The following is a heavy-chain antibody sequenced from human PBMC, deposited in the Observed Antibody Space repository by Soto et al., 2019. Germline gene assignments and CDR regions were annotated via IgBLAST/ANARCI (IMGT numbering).Heavy chain of an antibody. CDR1: GFSFSNTW. CDR2: IKSRSDGGTT. J-gene: IGHJ4*02. Sequence: EVQLVESGGGLVTPGGSFRLSCAASGFSFSNTWMSWVRKAPGKGLEWVGRIKSRSDGGTTDYGAPVKGRFTISRDDSKNTLYLQMNSLITEDTAVYYRTTDLRWELRYTLDYWGQGTLVTVSS. CDR3: TTDLRWELRYTLDY. V-gene: IGHV3-15*01. D-gene: IGHD1-26*01.